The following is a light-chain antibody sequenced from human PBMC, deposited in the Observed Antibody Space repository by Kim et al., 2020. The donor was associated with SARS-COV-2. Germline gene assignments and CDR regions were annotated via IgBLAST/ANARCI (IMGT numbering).Light chain of an antibody. V-gene: IGKV3-20*01. CDR2: AAS. Sequence: SLSPGERDPLSCRASQSVTGSYLAWFQQRPGQAPRLLIYAASSRVGGIPDRFSGSGSGTDFTLTISRLEPEDFAVYYCQQYGSSPRFGQGTKLEI. J-gene: IGKJ1*01. CDR1: QSVTGSY. CDR3: QQYGSSPR.